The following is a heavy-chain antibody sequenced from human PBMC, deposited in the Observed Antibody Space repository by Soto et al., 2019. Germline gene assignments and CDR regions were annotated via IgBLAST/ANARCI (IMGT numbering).Heavy chain of an antibody. CDR1: GFTLSSSG. V-gene: IGHV3-74*01. CDR3: MSGHFDY. D-gene: IGHD3-10*01. J-gene: IGHJ4*02. CDR2: INNDGTST. Sequence: PGGSLRLSCAASGFTLSSSGMHWVRQTPGKGLVWVSCINNDGTSTSYADSVKGRFTISRDNAKNTLYLHMNSLRAEDSAVYYCMSGHFDYWGQGTQVTVSS.